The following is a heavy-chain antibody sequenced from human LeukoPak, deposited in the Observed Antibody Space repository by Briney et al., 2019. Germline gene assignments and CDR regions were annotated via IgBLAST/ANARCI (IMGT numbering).Heavy chain of an antibody. CDR3: ARGYDSSGYYFDWFDP. J-gene: IGHJ5*02. Sequence: PGGSLRLSCAASGFTVSSNYMSWVRQAPGKGLEWVSVIYSGGGTYYADSVKGRFTISRDNSKNTLYLQMNSLRAEDTAVYYCARGYDSSGYYFDWFDPWGQGTLVTVSS. CDR2: IYSGGGT. D-gene: IGHD3-22*01. CDR1: GFTVSSNY. V-gene: IGHV3-53*01.